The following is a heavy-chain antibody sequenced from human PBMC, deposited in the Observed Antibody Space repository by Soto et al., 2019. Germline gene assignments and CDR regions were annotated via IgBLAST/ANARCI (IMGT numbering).Heavy chain of an antibody. CDR3: AHDYGGTGDY. V-gene: IGHV2-5*02. J-gene: IGHJ4*02. CDR1: GFSLSTSGVG. Sequence: QITLKESGPTLVKPTQTLTLTCTFSGFSLSTSGVGVGWIRQPPGKVLEWLALLYWDDDKRYTPSLKGRLTITKDTPKNLVFLTMTNMDPVDTAACYCAHDYGGTGDYWGQGTLVTVSS. CDR2: LYWDDDK. D-gene: IGHD4-17*01.